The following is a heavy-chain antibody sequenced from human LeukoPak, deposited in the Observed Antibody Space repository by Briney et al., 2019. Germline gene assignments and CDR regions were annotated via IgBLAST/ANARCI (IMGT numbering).Heavy chain of an antibody. CDR1: GGSLSSNSAA. CDR2: TYYRSTRRH. CDR3: ARGVFHNGMDV. Sequence: SQTLSLTCVISGGSLSSNSAAWNWISQSPSRGLEWLGRTYYRSTRRHDYSDSLKSRLNITPATSSNLFSLLLNYVTPDYTSVYYWARGVFHNGMDVWGQGATVTVSS. J-gene: IGHJ6*01. D-gene: IGHD5/OR15-5a*01. V-gene: IGHV6-1*01.